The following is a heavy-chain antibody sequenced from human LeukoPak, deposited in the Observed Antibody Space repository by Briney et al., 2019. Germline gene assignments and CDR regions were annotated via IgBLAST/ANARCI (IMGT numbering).Heavy chain of an antibody. J-gene: IGHJ4*02. Sequence: SETLPLTCAVYGGSFSGYYWSWIRQPPGKGLEWIGEINHSGSTNYNPSLKSRVTISVDASKNQFSLKLSSVTAPDTAVYYCARGSVGSSGYYYLSFDYWGQGTLVTVSS. CDR3: ARGSVGSSGYYYLSFDY. D-gene: IGHD3-22*01. CDR2: INHSGST. V-gene: IGHV4-34*01. CDR1: GGSFSGYY.